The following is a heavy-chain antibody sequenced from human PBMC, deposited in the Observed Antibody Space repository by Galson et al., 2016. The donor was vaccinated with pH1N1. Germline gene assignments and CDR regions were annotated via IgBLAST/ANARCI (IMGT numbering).Heavy chain of an antibody. CDR1: GVSISSGGYY. Sequence: TLSLTCTVSGVSISSGGYYWSWIRQHPGKGLEWIGYIYYSGSTYYNPSLKSRVTISVDTSKNQFSLKLSFVTAADTAVYYCARGVWFGELGAWFDPWGQGTLVTVSS. V-gene: IGHV4-31*03. CDR2: IYYSGST. CDR3: ARGVWFGELGAWFDP. D-gene: IGHD3-10*01. J-gene: IGHJ5*02.